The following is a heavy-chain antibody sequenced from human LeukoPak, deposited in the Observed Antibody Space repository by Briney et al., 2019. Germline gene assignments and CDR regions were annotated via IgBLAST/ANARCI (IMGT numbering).Heavy chain of an antibody. CDR2: ISGTGGTT. J-gene: IGHJ4*02. CDR1: GFTFSSPG. V-gene: IGHV3-23*01. D-gene: IGHD5-18*01. CDR3: AREDTAMVGFDY. Sequence: PGGSLRLSCAASGFTFSSPGMSWVRQAPGKGLEWVSAISGTGGTTYYADSVKGRFTISRGNAKNSLYLQMNSLRAEDTAVYYCAREDTAMVGFDYWGQGTLVTVSS.